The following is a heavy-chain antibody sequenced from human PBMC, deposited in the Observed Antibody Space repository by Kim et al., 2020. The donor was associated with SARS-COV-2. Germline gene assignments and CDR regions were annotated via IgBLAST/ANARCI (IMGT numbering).Heavy chain of an antibody. CDR3: ARHPASSWYNPYNWFDP. CDR2: IYPGDSDT. CDR1: GYSFTSYW. V-gene: IGHV5-51*01. Sequence: GESLKISCKGSGYSFTSYWIGWVRQMPGKGLEWMGIIYPGDSDTRYSPSFQGQVTISADKSISTAYLQWSSLKASDTAMYYCARHPASSWYNPYNWFDPWGQGTLVTVSS. J-gene: IGHJ5*02. D-gene: IGHD6-13*01.